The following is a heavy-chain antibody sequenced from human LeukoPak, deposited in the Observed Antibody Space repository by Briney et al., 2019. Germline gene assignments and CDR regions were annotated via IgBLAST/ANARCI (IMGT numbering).Heavy chain of an antibody. CDR1: GYSISSGYY. CDR3: ARALGYSGFDWAP. V-gene: IGHV4-38-2*02. J-gene: IGHJ5*02. Sequence: PSETLSLTCTVSGYSISSGYYWGWIRQPPGKRLEWVGSISSSGNTYYNPTLKSRVTISVDTSKNLFSLNLTSVTAADAAVYYCARALGYSGFDWAPWGQGTLVTVSS. D-gene: IGHD5-12*01. CDR2: ISSSGNT.